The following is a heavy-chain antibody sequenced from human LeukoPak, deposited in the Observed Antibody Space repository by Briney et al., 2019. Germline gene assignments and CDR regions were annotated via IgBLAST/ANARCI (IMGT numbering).Heavy chain of an antibody. CDR1: GDSISRHY. J-gene: IGHJ3*02. V-gene: IGHV4-59*08. D-gene: IGHD4-17*01. CDR3: ARLLNNDNAGDPDTFDM. CDR2: ISYSGST. Sequence: SETLSLTCSVSGDSISRHYWSWIRQPPGKGLEWIGYISYSGSTRYNPSFQSRVTISMEMSKTHFSLKLTSVTAADTAAYYCARLLNNDNAGDPDTFDMWGPGTMVTVSS.